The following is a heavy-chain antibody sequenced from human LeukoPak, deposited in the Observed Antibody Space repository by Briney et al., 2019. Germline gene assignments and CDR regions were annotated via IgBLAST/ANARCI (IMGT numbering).Heavy chain of an antibody. CDR3: ARDWKTNSFDY. V-gene: IGHV3-33*01. J-gene: IGHJ4*02. CDR2: IYYDGSNI. CDR1: EFTFTTYG. Sequence: GGSLRLSCAASEFTFTTYGMHWVRQAPGKGLGWVAFIYYDGSNIYYADYVKGRFTISRDISKNTLYLQMDSLRAEDTAIYYCARDWKTNSFDYWGQGTLVTVSS. D-gene: IGHD1-1*01.